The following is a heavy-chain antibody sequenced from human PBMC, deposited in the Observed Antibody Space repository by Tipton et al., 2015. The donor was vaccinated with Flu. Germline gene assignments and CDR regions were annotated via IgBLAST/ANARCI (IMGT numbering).Heavy chain of an antibody. Sequence: GLVKPSQTLSLTCAISGDSVSSNSAAWNWIRQSPSRGLEWLGRTYYRSKWYNDYAVSVKSRITINPDTSKNQFSLQLNSVTPEDTAVYYCARGYYYGSGSEHSYYYGMDVWGQGTTVTVSS. CDR3: ARGYYYGSGSEHSYYYGMDV. CDR1: GDSVSSNSAA. CDR2: TYYRSKWYN. J-gene: IGHJ6*02. V-gene: IGHV6-1*01. D-gene: IGHD3-10*01.